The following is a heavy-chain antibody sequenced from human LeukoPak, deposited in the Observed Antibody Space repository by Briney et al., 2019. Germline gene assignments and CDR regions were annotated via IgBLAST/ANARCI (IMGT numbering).Heavy chain of an antibody. V-gene: IGHV4-38-2*02. CDR1: GYSISSGYY. CDR2: INHSGST. J-gene: IGHJ4*02. Sequence: SETLSLTCTVSGYSISSGYYWGWIRQPPGKGLEWIGEINHSGSTNYNPSLKSRVTISVDTSKNQFSLKLSSVTAADTAVYYCARSSATYYYDSSGYHPFFDYWGQGTLVTVSS. D-gene: IGHD3-22*01. CDR3: ARSSATYYYDSSGYHPFFDY.